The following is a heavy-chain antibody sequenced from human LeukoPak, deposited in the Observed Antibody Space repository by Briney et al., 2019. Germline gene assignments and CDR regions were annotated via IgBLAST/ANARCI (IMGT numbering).Heavy chain of an antibody. J-gene: IGHJ4*02. CDR2: ISSSSSTI. CDR3: ARPKYYDISGYPWDFDY. Sequence: GGSLRLSCAASGFTFDDYGMNWVRQAPGKGLEWVSYISSSSSTIYYADSVKGRFTISRDNAKNSLYLQMNSLRAEDTAVYYCARPKYYDISGYPWDFDYWGQGTLVTVSS. D-gene: IGHD3-22*01. CDR1: GFTFDDYG. V-gene: IGHV3-48*01.